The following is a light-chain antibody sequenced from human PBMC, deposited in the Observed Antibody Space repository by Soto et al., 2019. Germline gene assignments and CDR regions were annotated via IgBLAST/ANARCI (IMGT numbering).Light chain of an antibody. CDR3: HQSGSSVFT. V-gene: IGKV3-20*01. Sequence: EIGLTQSPGTLSLSPGERATLSCRASQSVSSSYLAWYQQKPGQAPRLLLYGASSRATGVPHRFSGSGSGTDFTLTIRSLEPEHLALCYCHQSGSSVFTFCHATKVAIQ. J-gene: IGKJ3*01. CDR2: GAS. CDR1: QSVSSSY.